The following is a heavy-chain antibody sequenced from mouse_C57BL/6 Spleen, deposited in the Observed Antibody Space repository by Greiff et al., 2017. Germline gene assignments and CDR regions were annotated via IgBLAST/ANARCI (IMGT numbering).Heavy chain of an antibody. J-gene: IGHJ2*01. Sequence: EVKLVESGGGLVQPGGSLKLSCAASGFTFSDYYMYWVRQTPEKRLEWVAYISNGGGSTYYPDTVKGRFTISRDNAKNTLYLQMSRLKSEDTAMYYCARQGGLNYFDYWGQGTTLTVSS. V-gene: IGHV5-12*01. CDR2: ISNGGGST. CDR3: ARQGGLNYFDY. CDR1: GFTFSDYY.